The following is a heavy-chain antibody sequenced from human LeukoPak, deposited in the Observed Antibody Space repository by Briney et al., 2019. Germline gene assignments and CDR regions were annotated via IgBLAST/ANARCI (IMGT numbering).Heavy chain of an antibody. D-gene: IGHD3-16*01. CDR2: INHNGNVN. CDR3: AWGGGLDV. CDR1: GFTFSSYW. Sequence: GGSLRLSCEASGFTFSSYWMNWARPAPGKGLEWVASINHNGNVNYYVDSVKGRFTNSRDNAKNSLYLQMSNLRAEDTAVYFCAWGGGLDVWGQGATVTVSS. V-gene: IGHV3-7*03. J-gene: IGHJ6*02.